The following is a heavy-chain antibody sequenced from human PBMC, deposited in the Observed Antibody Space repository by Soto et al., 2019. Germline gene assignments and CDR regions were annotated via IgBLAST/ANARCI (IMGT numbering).Heavy chain of an antibody. CDR3: ARVMEDTAMDTFDY. V-gene: IGHV1-69*13. J-gene: IGHJ4*02. CDR2: IIPIFGTA. CDR1: GYAFTSYD. Sequence: ASVKVSFKDSGYAFTSYDMKWVRQATGQGLEWVGGIIPIFGTANYAQKFRGRVTITADESTSTAYMELSSLRSEDTAVYYCARVMEDTAMDTFDYWGQGTLVTVSS. D-gene: IGHD5-18*01.